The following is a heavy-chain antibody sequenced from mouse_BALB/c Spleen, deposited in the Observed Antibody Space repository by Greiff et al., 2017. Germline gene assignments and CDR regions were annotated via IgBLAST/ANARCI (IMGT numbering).Heavy chain of an antibody. V-gene: IGHV5-6-3*01. Sequence: EVKLVESGGGLVQPGGSLKLSCAASGFTFSSYGMSWVRQTPDKRLELVATINSNGGSTYYPDSVKGRFTISRDNAKNTLYLQISSLKSEDTAMYYCARDTHYYGSSYVRYFDVWGAGTTVTVSS. CDR2: INSNGGST. J-gene: IGHJ1*01. CDR3: ARDTHYYGSSYVRYFDV. D-gene: IGHD1-1*01. CDR1: GFTFSSYG.